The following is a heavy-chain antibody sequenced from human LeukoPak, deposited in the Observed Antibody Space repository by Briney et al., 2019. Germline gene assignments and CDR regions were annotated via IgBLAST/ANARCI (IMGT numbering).Heavy chain of an antibody. V-gene: IGHV1-18*01. CDR2: ISAYNGNT. Sequence: ASVKVSCKASGYTFTSYGISWARQAPGQGLEWMGWISAYNGNTNYAQKLQGRVTMTTDTSTSTAYMELRSLRSDDTAVYYCARDRDYSNYYYYYMDVWGKGTTVTVSS. CDR3: ARDRDYSNYYYYYMDV. J-gene: IGHJ6*03. D-gene: IGHD4-11*01. CDR1: GYTFTSYG.